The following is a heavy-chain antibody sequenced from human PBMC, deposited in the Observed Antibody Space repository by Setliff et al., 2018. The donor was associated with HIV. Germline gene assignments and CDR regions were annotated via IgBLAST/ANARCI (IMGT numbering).Heavy chain of an antibody. CDR2: VNPDGSEA. V-gene: IGHV3-7*01. CDR3: ARELQWSRDSGREEDY. D-gene: IGHD1-26*01. Sequence: GGSLRLSCAASGFTFSKYWMSWVRQAPGKGLEWVASVNPDGSEASSVGSMKGRFTVSRDNAKNSLYMQMNSLRAEDTAVYYCARELQWSRDSGREEDYWGQGTLVTVSS. CDR1: GFTFSKYW. J-gene: IGHJ4*02.